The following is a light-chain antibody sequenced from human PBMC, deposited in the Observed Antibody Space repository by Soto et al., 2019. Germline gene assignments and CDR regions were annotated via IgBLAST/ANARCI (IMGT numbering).Light chain of an antibody. CDR1: QNIDNY. Sequence: DIPLTQSPSSLSASLGDRVTISCRASQNIDNYLHWYQQKSGKAPVALIYAASSLRDGVSSRFSGRGDETEVTPTTNNCHPEDYATFYCQEGSSSPPVTFGQGTHVDI. V-gene: IGKV1-39*01. CDR2: AAS. CDR3: QEGSSSPPVT. J-gene: IGKJ5*01.